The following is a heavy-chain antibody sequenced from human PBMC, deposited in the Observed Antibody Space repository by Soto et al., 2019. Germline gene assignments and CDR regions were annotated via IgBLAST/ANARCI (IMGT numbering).Heavy chain of an antibody. CDR1: GIIFSDYY. CDR2: ISSRGDII. V-gene: IGHV3-11*01. Sequence: PGGSLRLSCAVSGIIFSDYYMSWIRQAPGKGLEWVSYISSRGDIIYYADSVKGRFTISRDNAKNSLYLQMNSLRAEDTAVYYCARDLGYYDSSGYFDYWGQGTLVTV. J-gene: IGHJ4*02. D-gene: IGHD3-22*01. CDR3: ARDLGYYDSSGYFDY.